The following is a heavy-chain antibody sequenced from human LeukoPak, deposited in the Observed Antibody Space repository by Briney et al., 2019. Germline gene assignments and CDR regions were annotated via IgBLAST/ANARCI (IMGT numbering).Heavy chain of an antibody. CDR1: GFTFSSYE. CDR2: ISSSSSTI. V-gene: IGHV3-48*01. Sequence: GGSLRLSCAASGFTFSSYEMNWVRQAPGKGLEWVSYISSSSSTIYYADSVKGRFTISRDNAKNSLYLQMNSLRAEDTAVYYCARVGYCSSTSCYKRGRLAFDIWGQGTMVTVSS. D-gene: IGHD2-2*02. CDR3: ARVGYCSSTSCYKRGRLAFDI. J-gene: IGHJ3*02.